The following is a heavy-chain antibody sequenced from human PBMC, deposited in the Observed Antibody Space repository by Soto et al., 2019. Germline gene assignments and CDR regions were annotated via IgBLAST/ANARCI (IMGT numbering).Heavy chain of an antibody. CDR1: GGSISSGSYY. CDR3: AGVNLINLIVIVLGC. CDR2: ISYSGST. Sequence: QVQLQESGPGLVKPSQTLSLTCTVSGGSISSGSYYWSWSRQRPGQGLEWIGYISYSGSTYYNPSLKGPLYIFGDNFKNQVAPKLSSGNAVDTAGYYCAGVNLINLIVIVLGCWGQGTLVTVSS. V-gene: IGHV4-31*01. J-gene: IGHJ4*02. D-gene: IGHD3-22*01.